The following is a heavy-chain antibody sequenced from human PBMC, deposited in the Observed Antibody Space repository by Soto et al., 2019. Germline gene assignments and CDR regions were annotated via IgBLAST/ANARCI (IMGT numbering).Heavy chain of an antibody. CDR3: AKTFRTYVLRFLEWLLYEEL. V-gene: IGHV3-9*01. CDR1: GFTFDDYA. D-gene: IGHD3-3*01. Sequence: PGGSLRLSCAASGFTFDDYAMHWVRQAPGKGLEWVSGISWNSGSIGYADSVKGRFTISRDNAKNSLYLQMNSLRAEDTALYYCAKTFRTYVLRFLEWLLYEELWGQGTLVTVSS. CDR2: ISWNSGSI. J-gene: IGHJ4*02.